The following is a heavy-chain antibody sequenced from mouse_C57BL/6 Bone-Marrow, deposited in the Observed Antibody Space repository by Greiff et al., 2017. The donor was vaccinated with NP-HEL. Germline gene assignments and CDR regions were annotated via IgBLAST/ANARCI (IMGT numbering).Heavy chain of an antibody. CDR3: ARGSYYYGSSYGFAY. CDR1: GYSITSGYY. V-gene: IGHV3-6*01. Sequence: DVQLQESGPGLVKPSQSLSLTCSVTGYSITSGYYWNWIRQFPGNKLEWMGYISYDGSNNYNPSLKNRISITRDTSKNQLFLKLNSVTTEDTATYYCARGSYYYGSSYGFAYWGQGTLVTVSA. CDR2: ISYDGSN. D-gene: IGHD1-1*01. J-gene: IGHJ3*01.